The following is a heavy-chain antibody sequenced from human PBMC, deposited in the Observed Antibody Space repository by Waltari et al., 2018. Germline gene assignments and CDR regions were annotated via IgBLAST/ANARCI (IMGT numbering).Heavy chain of an antibody. V-gene: IGHV2-70*15. CDR1: GFSLSTSGMC. CDR3: ARIVVGATDHYFDY. Sequence: QVTLRESDPALVKPTQTLTLTCTFSGFSLSTSGMCVSWIRQPPGKALEWLARIDWDDDKYYSTSLKTRLTSSKDTSKNQVVLTMTNMDPVDTATYYCARIVVGATDHYFDYWGQGTLVTVSS. CDR2: IDWDDDK. D-gene: IGHD1-26*01. J-gene: IGHJ4*02.